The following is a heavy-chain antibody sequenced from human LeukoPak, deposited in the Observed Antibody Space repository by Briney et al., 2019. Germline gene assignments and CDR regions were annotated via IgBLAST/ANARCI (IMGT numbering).Heavy chain of an antibody. V-gene: IGHV1-8*01. CDR2: MNPNSGNT. CDR1: GYTFTSYD. J-gene: IGHJ4*02. CDR3: ARRPRGYYDSSGYSHFDY. D-gene: IGHD3-22*01. Sequence: ASVKVSCKASGYTFTSYDINWVRQATGQGLEWMEWMNPNSGNTGYAQKFQGRVTMTRNTSISTAYMELSSLRSEDTAVYYCARRPRGYYDSSGYSHFDYWGQGTLVTVSS.